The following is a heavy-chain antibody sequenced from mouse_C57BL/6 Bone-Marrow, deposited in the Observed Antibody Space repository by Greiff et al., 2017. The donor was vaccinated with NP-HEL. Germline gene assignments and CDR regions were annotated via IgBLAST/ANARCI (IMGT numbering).Heavy chain of an antibody. CDR1: GYTFTSYW. J-gene: IGHJ4*01. D-gene: IGHD1-1*01. Sequence: VQLQQPGAELVKPGASVNMSCKASGYTFTSYWITWVKQRPGQGLEWIGDIYPGSGSTNYNEKFKSKATLTVDTSSSTAYMQLSSLTSEDSAVYYCARPYYYGSSPYAMDYWGQGTSVTVSS. CDR3: ARPYYYGSSPYAMDY. CDR2: IYPGSGST. V-gene: IGHV1-55*01.